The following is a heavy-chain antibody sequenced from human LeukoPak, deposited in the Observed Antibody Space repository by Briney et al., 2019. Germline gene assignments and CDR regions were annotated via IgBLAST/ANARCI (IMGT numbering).Heavy chain of an antibody. J-gene: IGHJ4*02. CDR1: GFTYSSYA. CDR2: IWYDGSNK. CDR3: ARGSYGYWGYYFDY. V-gene: IGHV3-33*08. D-gene: IGHD5-24*01. Sequence: GGSLRLSCAASGFTYSSYAMSWVRQAPGKGLEWVAVIWYDGSNKYYADSVKGRFTISRDNSKNTLYLQMNSLRAEDTAVYYCARGSYGYWGYYFDYWGQGTLVTVSS.